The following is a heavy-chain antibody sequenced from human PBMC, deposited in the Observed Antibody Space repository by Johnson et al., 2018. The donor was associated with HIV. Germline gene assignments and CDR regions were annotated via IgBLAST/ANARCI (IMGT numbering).Heavy chain of an antibody. CDR3: AKVPYGGSADDALDI. V-gene: IGHV3-7*05. J-gene: IGHJ3*02. CDR2: IKQDGSEK. CDR1: GFTFSRYW. Sequence: VQLVESGEGLVKPGGSLRLSCVVSGFTFSRYWMSWVRQAPGKGLEWVANIKQDGSEKQYVDSVKGRFTISRDNAKNSLYLQMNSLRVEDPAVYYGAKVPYGGSADDALDIWGQGTMVTVSS. D-gene: IGHD1-26*01.